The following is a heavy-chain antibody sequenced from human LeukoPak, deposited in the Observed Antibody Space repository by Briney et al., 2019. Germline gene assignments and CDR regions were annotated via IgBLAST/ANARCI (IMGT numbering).Heavy chain of an antibody. CDR2: ISAYNGNT. D-gene: IGHD3-22*01. Sequence: ASVKVSCKASGYTFTSYGISWVRQAPGQGLEWMGWISAYNGNTNYAQKPQGRVTMTTDTSTSTAYMELRSLRSDDTAVYYCARYYDSSGYRTFYFDYWGQGTLVTASS. J-gene: IGHJ4*02. CDR3: ARYYDSSGYRTFYFDY. V-gene: IGHV1-18*01. CDR1: GYTFTSYG.